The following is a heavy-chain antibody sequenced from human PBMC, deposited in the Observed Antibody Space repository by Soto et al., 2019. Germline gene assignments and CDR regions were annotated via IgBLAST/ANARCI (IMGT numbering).Heavy chain of an antibody. V-gene: IGHV3-33*01. CDR1: GFTFSDDA. Sequence: QVQLVASGGGVVQPGTSLRLSCEASGFTFSDDAMHWVRQAPGKGLEWVAVVWFDGGNKFYTDSVKGRFTISRDNSKNTLLLQMNSLRVVDTAVYYCARAPAADYTLYYYYTMDVWGQGTPVTVSS. D-gene: IGHD4-4*01. CDR3: ARAPAADYTLYYYYTMDV. J-gene: IGHJ6*02. CDR2: VWFDGGNK.